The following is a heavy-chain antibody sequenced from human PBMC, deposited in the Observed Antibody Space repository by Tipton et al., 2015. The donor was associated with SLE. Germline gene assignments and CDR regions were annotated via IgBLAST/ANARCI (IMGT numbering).Heavy chain of an antibody. CDR3: ARQNWGYYFDY. V-gene: IGHV3-20*04. J-gene: IGHJ4*02. Sequence: SLRLSCAASGFTFVVYGMSWVRQVPGKGLEWVSSLNWNAGSTGYVDSVKGRFTISRDNAKNSLYLQMNSLRAEDTALYYCARQNWGYYFDYWGQGTLVTVPS. CDR1: GFTFVVYG. CDR2: LNWNAGST. D-gene: IGHD7-27*01.